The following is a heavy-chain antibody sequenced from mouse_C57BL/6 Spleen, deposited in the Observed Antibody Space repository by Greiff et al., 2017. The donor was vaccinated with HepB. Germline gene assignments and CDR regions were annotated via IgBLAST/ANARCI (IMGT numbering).Heavy chain of an antibody. CDR1: GYTFTDYY. Sequence: EVQLQQSGPELVKPGASVKISCKASGYTFTDYYMNWVKQSHGKSLEWIGDINPNNGGTSYNQKFKGKATLTVDKSSSTAYMELRSLTSEDSAVYYCARYAVVATDYAMDYWGQGTSVTVSS. CDR3: ARYAVVATDYAMDY. J-gene: IGHJ4*01. D-gene: IGHD1-1*01. V-gene: IGHV1-26*01. CDR2: INPNNGGT.